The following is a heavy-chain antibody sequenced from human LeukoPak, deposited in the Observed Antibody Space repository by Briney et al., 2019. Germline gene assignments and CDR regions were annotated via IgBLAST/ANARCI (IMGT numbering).Heavy chain of an antibody. CDR3: ARGGATVTTYGYYYYYGMDV. J-gene: IGHJ6*02. CDR1: GFTFSSYG. Sequence: PGGSLRLSCAASGFTFSSYGMHWVRQAPGKGLEWVAVIWYDGSNKYYADSVKGRFTISRDNSENTLYLQMNSLRAEDTAVYYCARGGATVTTYGYYYYYGMDVWGQGTTVTVSS. V-gene: IGHV3-33*08. CDR2: IWYDGSNK. D-gene: IGHD4-17*01.